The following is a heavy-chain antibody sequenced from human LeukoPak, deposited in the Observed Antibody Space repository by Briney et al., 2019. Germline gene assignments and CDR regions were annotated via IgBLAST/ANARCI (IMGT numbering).Heavy chain of an antibody. V-gene: IGHV4-4*07. D-gene: IGHD5/OR15-5a*01. CDR1: GGSFSGYY. Sequence: SETLSLTCAVYGGSFSGYYWSWIRQPAGKGLEWIERIYTSGSTNYNPSLKSRVTISVDTSKNQFSLKLSSVTAADTAVYYCARDAPPMSWYFDLWGRGTLVTVSS. CDR3: ARDAPPMSWYFDL. J-gene: IGHJ2*01. CDR2: IYTSGST.